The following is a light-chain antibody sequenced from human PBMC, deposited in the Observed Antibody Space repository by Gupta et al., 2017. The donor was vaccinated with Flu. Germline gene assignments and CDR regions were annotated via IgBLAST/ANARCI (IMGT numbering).Light chain of an antibody. CDR2: RND. CDR3: ASWDSSLREWV. CDR1: HNNVGNQG. Sequence: QAGLTQPPSVSKGLRQTARLTCPANHNNVGNQGATWLQQHQGHPPKLRSYRNDNRPSGISDRFSASRSGNTASLTITGLQAEDEADYYGASWDSSLREWVFGGGTRLTGL. J-gene: IGLJ3*02. V-gene: IGLV10-54*04.